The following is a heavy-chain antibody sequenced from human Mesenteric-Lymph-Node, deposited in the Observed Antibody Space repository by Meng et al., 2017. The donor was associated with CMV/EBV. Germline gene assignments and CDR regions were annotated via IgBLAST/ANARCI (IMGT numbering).Heavy chain of an antibody. Sequence: GESLKISCVASGFAFSNYGMHWVRQAPGKGLEWVSVIYSGGHTFYADSVEGRFAISRDDSNNTLYLQMNSLRAEDTALYYCAREPNYFDSIWGQGTLVTVSS. D-gene: IGHD3-22*01. CDR1: GFAFSNYG. CDR3: AREPNYFDSI. V-gene: IGHV3-53*01. CDR2: IYSGGHT. J-gene: IGHJ4*02.